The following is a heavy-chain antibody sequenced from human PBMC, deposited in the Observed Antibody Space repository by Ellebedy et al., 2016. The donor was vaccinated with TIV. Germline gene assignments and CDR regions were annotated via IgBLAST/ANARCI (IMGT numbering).Heavy chain of an antibody. CDR2: IKSITDGGAS. V-gene: IGHV3-15*01. Sequence: GESLKISCTASEFTFFNAWMNWVRQAPGKGLEWVGLIKSITDGGASDYAAPVKGRFTISRDDSKNTLYLQMNSLKTEDTAVYYCTTDTWDTPSWGQGTLVTVSS. CDR3: TTDTWDTPS. CDR1: EFTFFNAW. J-gene: IGHJ5*02. D-gene: IGHD1-26*01.